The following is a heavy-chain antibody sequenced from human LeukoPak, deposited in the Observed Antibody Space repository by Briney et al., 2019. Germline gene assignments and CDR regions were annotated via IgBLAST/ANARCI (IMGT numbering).Heavy chain of an antibody. V-gene: IGHV4-59*08. CDR3: ARLAVAASIDI. CDR1: GGSISRYY. D-gene: IGHD6-19*01. J-gene: IGHJ3*02. Sequence: SETLSLTCTVSGGSISRYYWSWIRQPPGKGLEWIGYIYYSGSTNYNPSLKSRVTISVDTSKNQFSLKLSSVTAADTAVYYCARLAVAASIDIWGQGTMVTVSS. CDR2: IYYSGST.